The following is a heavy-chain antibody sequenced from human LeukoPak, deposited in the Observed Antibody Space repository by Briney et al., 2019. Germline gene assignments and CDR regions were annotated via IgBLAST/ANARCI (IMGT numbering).Heavy chain of an antibody. Sequence: GGSLRLSCAASGFTFSRYWMHWVRQVPGKGLVWVSLINGDGSTTSYADFVKGRFTISRNNAKNTLSLQVNSLRAEDTAVYYCATGNYYDSRGYYTFGYWGQGTLVTVSS. D-gene: IGHD3-22*01. CDR1: GFTFSRYW. CDR2: INGDGSTT. J-gene: IGHJ4*02. CDR3: ATGNYYDSRGYYTFGY. V-gene: IGHV3-74*01.